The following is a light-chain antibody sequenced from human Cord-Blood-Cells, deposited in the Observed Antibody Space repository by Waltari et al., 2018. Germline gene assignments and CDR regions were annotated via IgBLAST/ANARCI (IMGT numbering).Light chain of an antibody. CDR2: EVS. J-gene: IGLJ1*01. V-gene: IGLV2-14*01. CDR3: SSYTSSSTYV. Sequence: QSALTQPASVSGSPGQSITTSCTGTSSDVGGYNYVSWYQQHPGKAPKLMIYEVSNRPSGVSNRFSGSKSGNTASRTISGLQAEDEADYYCSSYTSSSTYVFGTGTKVTVL. CDR1: SSDVGGYNY.